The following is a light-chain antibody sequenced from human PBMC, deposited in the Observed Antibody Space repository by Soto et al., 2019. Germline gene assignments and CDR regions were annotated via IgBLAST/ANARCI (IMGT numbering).Light chain of an antibody. CDR2: GNT. V-gene: IGLV1-40*01. J-gene: IGLJ1*01. CDR1: SSDIGAGHV. Sequence: QPVLTQPPSVSGAPGQRVTISCTGSSSDIGAGHVVHWYQQLPGTAPKLLIYGNTNRPSGVPDRFSASKSGTSASLTIAGLQDEDEADYYCQSYENSLTAPYVFGTGTKVTVL. CDR3: QSYENSLTAPYV.